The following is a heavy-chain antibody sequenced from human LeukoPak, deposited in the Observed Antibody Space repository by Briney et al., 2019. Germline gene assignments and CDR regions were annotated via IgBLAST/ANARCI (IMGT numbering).Heavy chain of an antibody. Sequence: GSLRLSCVASGFTLSNNAMSWVRQAPGKGLVWVSRINEDGSTINYADSVKGRFTISRDNAKNTLYLQMDSLRAEDTAVYYCVRDFGGSRDYWGQGTLVIVSS. CDR1: GFTLSNNA. V-gene: IGHV3-74*01. D-gene: IGHD3-10*01. J-gene: IGHJ4*02. CDR2: INEDGSTI. CDR3: VRDFGGSRDY.